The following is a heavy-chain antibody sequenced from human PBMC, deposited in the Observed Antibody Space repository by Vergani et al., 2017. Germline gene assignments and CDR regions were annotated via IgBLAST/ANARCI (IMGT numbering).Heavy chain of an antibody. CDR2: IYHSGST. CDR3: ARKSGCSSTSCYDDAFDI. J-gene: IGHJ3*02. V-gene: IGHV4-4*02. D-gene: IGHD2-2*01. CDR1: GGSISSSNW. Sequence: QVQLQESGPGLVKPSGTLSLTCAVSGGSISSSNWWSWVRQPPGKGLEWIGEIYHSGSTNYNPSLKSRDTISVDKSKNQFSLKLSSVTAADTAVYYCARKSGCSSTSCYDDAFDIWGQGTMVTVSS.